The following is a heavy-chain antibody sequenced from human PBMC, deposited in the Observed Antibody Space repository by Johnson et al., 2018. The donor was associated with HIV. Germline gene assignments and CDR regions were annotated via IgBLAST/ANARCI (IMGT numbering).Heavy chain of an antibody. J-gene: IGHJ3*02. CDR3: ARDRRYYGSGSYGGAFDI. Sequence: GLEWVSGINWNGGSTGYADSVKGRFTISRDNAKNSLHLQMNSLRAEDTAFYYCARDRRYYGSGSYGGAFDIWGQGTMVTVSS. D-gene: IGHD3-10*01. CDR2: INWNGGST. V-gene: IGHV3-20*03.